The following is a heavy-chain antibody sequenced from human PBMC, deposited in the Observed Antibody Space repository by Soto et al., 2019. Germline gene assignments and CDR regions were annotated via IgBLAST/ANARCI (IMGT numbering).Heavy chain of an antibody. J-gene: IGHJ6*02. CDR1: GYTFTSYD. Sequence: GASVKVSCKASGYTFTSYDINWVRQATGQGLEWMGWMNPNSGNTGYAQKFQGRVTMTRNTSISTAYMELSSLRSEDTAVYYCARARRNYYYYYGMDVWGQGTTVTVSS. CDR2: MNPNSGNT. V-gene: IGHV1-8*01. CDR3: ARARRNYYYYYGMDV.